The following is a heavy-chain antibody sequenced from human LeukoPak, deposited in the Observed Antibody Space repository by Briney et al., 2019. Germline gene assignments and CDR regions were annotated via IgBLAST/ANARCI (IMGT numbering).Heavy chain of an antibody. D-gene: IGHD3-3*01. CDR1: GFTFDDYA. Sequence: GGSLRLSCAASGFTFDDYAMPWVRQAPGKGLEWVSGISWNSGSIGYADSVKGRFTISRDNAKNSLYLQMNSLRAEDTALYYCARWGYYDFWSGYKVGYYYYYMDVWGKGTTVTVSS. CDR3: ARWGYYDFWSGYKVGYYYYYMDV. V-gene: IGHV3-9*01. CDR2: ISWNSGSI. J-gene: IGHJ6*03.